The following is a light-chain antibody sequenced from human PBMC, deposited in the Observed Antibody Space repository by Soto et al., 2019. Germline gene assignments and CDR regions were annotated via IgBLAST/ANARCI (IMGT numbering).Light chain of an antibody. J-gene: IGLJ2*01. V-gene: IGLV1-51*02. Sequence: QSVLTQPPSVSAAPGQKATISCSGSSSNIGNNYVSWYQQLPGTAPKLLIYENNKRPSGIPDRFSGSKSGTSATLGITGLQTGDEADYYCGTWDSSLSLVVFGGGTKLTVL. CDR2: ENN. CDR3: GTWDSSLSLVV. CDR1: SSNIGNNY.